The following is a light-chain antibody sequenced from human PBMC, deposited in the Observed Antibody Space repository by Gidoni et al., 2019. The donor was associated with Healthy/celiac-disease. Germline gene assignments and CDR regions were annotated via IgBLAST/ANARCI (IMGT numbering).Light chain of an antibody. Sequence: DIQMTQSPSTLSASVGDRVTITCRASQSISSWLAWYQQKPGKAPKLLIDDASSLESGVPSRFSGSGSGTEFTLTISSLQPDDFATYYCQQYNGYSGTFGQGTEVEIK. V-gene: IGKV1-5*01. J-gene: IGKJ1*01. CDR3: QQYNGYSGT. CDR1: QSISSW. CDR2: DAS.